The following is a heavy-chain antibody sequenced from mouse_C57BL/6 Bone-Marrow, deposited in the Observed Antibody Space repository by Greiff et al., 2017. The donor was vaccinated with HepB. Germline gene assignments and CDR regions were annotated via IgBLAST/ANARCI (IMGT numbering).Heavy chain of an antibody. CDR2: ITPNNGGT. V-gene: IGHV1-18*01. CDR1: GYTFTDYN. J-gene: IGHJ2*01. CDR3: ARSTHYFAY. Sequence: EVQLQQSGPELVKPGASVKIPCKASGYTFTDYNMDWVKQSHGKSLEWIGDITPNNGGTIYNQKFKGKATLTVDKSSSTAYMELRSLTSEDTAVYYCARSTHYFAYWGHGTTLTVSS.